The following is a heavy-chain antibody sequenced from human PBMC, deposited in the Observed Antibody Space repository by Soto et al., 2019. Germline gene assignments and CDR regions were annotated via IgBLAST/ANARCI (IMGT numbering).Heavy chain of an antibody. CDR2: IWYDGSNK. CDR3: ARDLGDSQYYYDSSGPTAHDY. D-gene: IGHD3-22*01. V-gene: IGHV3-33*08. J-gene: IGHJ4*02. Sequence: PGGSLRLSCAASGFTFSTYAMAWVRQAPGKGLEWVAVIWYDGSNKYYADSVKGRFTISRDNAKNSLYLQMNSLRAEDTAVYYCARDLGDSQYYYDSSGPTAHDYWGQGTLVTVSS. CDR1: GFTFSTYA.